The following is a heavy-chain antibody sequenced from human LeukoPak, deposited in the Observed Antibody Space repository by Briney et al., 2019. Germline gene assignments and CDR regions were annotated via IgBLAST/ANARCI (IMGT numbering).Heavy chain of an antibody. V-gene: IGHV4-31*03. Sequence: SETLSLTCTVSGGSISSGGYYWSWIRQHPGKGLEWIGYIYYSGNTYYNPSLKSRVTISVDTSKNQFSLKLSSVTAADTAVYYCARDCYYGSGSYHNWFDPWGQGTLVTVSS. CDR3: ARDCYYGSGSYHNWFDP. J-gene: IGHJ5*02. CDR1: GGSISSGGYY. D-gene: IGHD3-10*01. CDR2: IYYSGNT.